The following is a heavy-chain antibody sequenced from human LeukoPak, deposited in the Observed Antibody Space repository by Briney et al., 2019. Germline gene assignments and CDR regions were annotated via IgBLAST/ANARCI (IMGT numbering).Heavy chain of an antibody. J-gene: IGHJ4*02. CDR3: ARGPDPVVPAALGYYFDS. CDR1: GGSFSGYY. V-gene: IGHV4-34*01. Sequence: PSETLSLTCAVYGGSFSGYYWSWIRQPPGKGLEWIGEINHRGGTNHSPSLKSRVTISVDTSKNQFSLKLSSVTAADTAVYYCARGPDPVVPAALGYYFDSWGQGTLVTVSS. CDR2: INHRGGT. D-gene: IGHD2-2*01.